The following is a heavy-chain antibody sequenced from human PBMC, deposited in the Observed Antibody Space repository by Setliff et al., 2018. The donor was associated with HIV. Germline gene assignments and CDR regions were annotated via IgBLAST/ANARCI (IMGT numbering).Heavy chain of an antibody. J-gene: IGHJ5*02. CDR3: ARAPNSPYYSNVWYADH. CDR1: GYSFTTYW. V-gene: IGHV5-51*01. Sequence: GESLKLSCKTSGYSFTTYWIGWVRQMPGKGLEWMAILYPGDSDTRYSPSFQSQVTVSADKSIGTAYLQWNSLKASDTALYFCARAPNSPYYSNVWYADHWGQGTLVTVS. D-gene: IGHD3-22*01. CDR2: LYPGDSDT.